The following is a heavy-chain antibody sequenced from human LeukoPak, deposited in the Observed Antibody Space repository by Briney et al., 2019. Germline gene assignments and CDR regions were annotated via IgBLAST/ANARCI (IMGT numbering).Heavy chain of an antibody. V-gene: IGHV3-23*01. Sequence: PGGALRLSCAASGYTFSSYAMSWVRQAPGKGLEWVSAISGSGGSTYYADSVKGRFTISRDNSKNTLYLQMNSLRAEDTAVYYCAKVYMTTVTVFDYWGQGTLVTVSS. J-gene: IGHJ4*02. D-gene: IGHD4-17*01. CDR1: GYTFSSYA. CDR3: AKVYMTTVTVFDY. CDR2: ISGSGGST.